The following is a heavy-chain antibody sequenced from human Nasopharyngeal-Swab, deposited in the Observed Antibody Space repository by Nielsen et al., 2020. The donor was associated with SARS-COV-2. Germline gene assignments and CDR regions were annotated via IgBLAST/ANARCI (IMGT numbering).Heavy chain of an antibody. J-gene: IGHJ6*02. CDR3: ARAVGYCSSPSCYYYYGMDV. Sequence: GGSLRLSCAASGFTFSSYDMHWVRQATGKGLEWVSAIGTAGDTYYPGSVKGRFTISRENAKNSLYLQMNSLRAGDTAVYYCARAVGYCSSPSCYYYYGMDVWGQGTTVTVSS. CDR2: IGTAGDT. D-gene: IGHD2-2*03. V-gene: IGHV3-13*04. CDR1: GFTFSSYD.